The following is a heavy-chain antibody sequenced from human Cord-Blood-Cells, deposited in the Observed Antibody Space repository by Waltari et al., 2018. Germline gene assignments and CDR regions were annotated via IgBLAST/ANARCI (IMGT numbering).Heavy chain of an antibody. J-gene: IGHJ6*02. CDR1: GFTFSSYE. CDR2: ISSSGSTI. V-gene: IGHV3-48*03. Sequence: EVQLVESGGGVVQPGGSLRLSCAASGFTFSSYELNWVRQAPGRGLVWVSYISSSGSTIYYADSVKGRFTISRDNDKNSLYLQMNSLRAEDTAVYYCARLGVYDFWSGYRPYYYYGLDVWGQGTTVTVSS. D-gene: IGHD3-3*01. CDR3: ARLGVYDFWSGYRPYYYYGLDV.